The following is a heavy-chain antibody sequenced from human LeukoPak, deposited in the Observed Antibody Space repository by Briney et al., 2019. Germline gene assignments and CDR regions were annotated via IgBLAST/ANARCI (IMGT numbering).Heavy chain of an antibody. CDR1: GFTFSSHW. CDR2: ITSSSSYI. J-gene: IGHJ6*03. Sequence: GGSLRLSCAASGFTFSSHWMSWVRQAPGKGLEWVSSITSSSSYIYYADSVKGRFTISRDNAKNSLYLQMDSLGVEDTAEYYCARDPYSGNYGAYYYYYMDVWGKGTTVTVSS. CDR3: ARDPYSGNYGAYYYYYMDV. D-gene: IGHD1-26*01. V-gene: IGHV3-21*06.